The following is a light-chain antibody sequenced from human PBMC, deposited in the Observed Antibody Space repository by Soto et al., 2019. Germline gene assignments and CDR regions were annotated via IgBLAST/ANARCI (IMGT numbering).Light chain of an antibody. Sequence: DFQMTQSPSSLSASVGDSVTFTCRASQVIDNFLAWYQQKPGKVPELLIYGATTLRSGVPSRFSGSWSGTEFTLTISSLQPEDDATYYCQKFNGPPLTFGGGTTVEIK. CDR2: GAT. CDR3: QKFNGPPLT. J-gene: IGKJ4*02. V-gene: IGKV1-27*01. CDR1: QVIDNF.